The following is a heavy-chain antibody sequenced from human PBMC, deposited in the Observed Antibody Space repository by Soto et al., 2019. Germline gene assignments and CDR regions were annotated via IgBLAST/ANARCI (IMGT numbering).Heavy chain of an antibody. D-gene: IGHD6-19*01. CDR3: ARQQWLVLNAFDI. CDR2: IYYSGST. V-gene: IGHV4-59*11. J-gene: IGHJ3*02. Sequence: SETLSLTCTVSGGSISTQSSRRIPQPPGTGLEWIGYIYYSGSTNYTPSLTSRVTISVDTSKNQFSLKLSSVTAADTAVYYCARQQWLVLNAFDIWGQGTMVT. CDR1: GGSISTQS.